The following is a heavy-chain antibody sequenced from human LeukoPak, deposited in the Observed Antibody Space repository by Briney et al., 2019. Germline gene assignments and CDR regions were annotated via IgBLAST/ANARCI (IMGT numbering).Heavy chain of an antibody. J-gene: IGHJ4*02. CDR1: GFTFSSYW. CDR3: ARAPYSNYAYFDY. V-gene: IGHV3-7*01. D-gene: IGHD4-11*01. Sequence: GGSLRLSCAASGFTFSSYWMSWVRQAPGKGLEWVANIKQDGSEKYYVDSVKGRFTISRDNAKNSLYLQMNSLRAEDTAVYYCARAPYSNYAYFDYWGQGTLVTVSS. CDR2: IKQDGSEK.